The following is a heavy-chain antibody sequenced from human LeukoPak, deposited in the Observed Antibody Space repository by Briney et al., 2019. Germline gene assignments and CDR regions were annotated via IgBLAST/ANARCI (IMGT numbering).Heavy chain of an antibody. V-gene: IGHV3-21*01. D-gene: IGHD5-12*01. CDR2: ISSSSSYI. CDR1: GFTFSSYS. CDR3: ARLSLTRGYSGYLDY. Sequence: GRSLRLSCAASGFTFSSYSMNWVRQAPGKGLEWVSSISSSSSYIYYADSVKGRFTISRDNAKNSLYLQMNSLRAEDTAVYYCARLSLTRGYSGYLDYWGQGTLVTVSS. J-gene: IGHJ4*02.